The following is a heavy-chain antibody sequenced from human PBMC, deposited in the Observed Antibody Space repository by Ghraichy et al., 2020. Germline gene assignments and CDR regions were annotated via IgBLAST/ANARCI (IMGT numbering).Heavy chain of an antibody. CDR3: ARDRARVFDY. V-gene: IGHV4-61*02. J-gene: IGHJ4*02. Sequence: SQTLSLTCSVSGDSLSSAFYYWSWIRQPAGKKPEWIGRVYTTGITNYNPSLKSRVTISIDTSKNQFSLKLSSVTAADTAVYYCARDRARVFDYWGQGTLVTVSS. CDR2: VYTTGIT. D-gene: IGHD5-12*01. CDR1: GDSLSSAFYY.